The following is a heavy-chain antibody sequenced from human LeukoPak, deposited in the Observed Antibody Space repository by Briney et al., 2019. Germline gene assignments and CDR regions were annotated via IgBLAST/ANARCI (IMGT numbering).Heavy chain of an antibody. Sequence: SETLSLTCTVSGGSISSYYWSWIRQPAGKGLEWIGRIYTSGSTNYNPSLKSRVTMSVDTSKNQFSLKLSSVTAADTAVYYCASLRLHSSSWYEVGDYWGQGTLVTVSS. CDR2: IYTSGST. CDR3: ASLRLHSSSWYEVGDY. D-gene: IGHD6-13*01. J-gene: IGHJ4*02. V-gene: IGHV4-4*07. CDR1: GGSISSYY.